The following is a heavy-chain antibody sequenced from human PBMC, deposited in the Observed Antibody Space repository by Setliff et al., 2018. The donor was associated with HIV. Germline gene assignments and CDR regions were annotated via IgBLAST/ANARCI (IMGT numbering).Heavy chain of an antibody. CDR1: GYTFTSYY. CDR2: INAGTGNT. Sequence: GASVKVSCKASGYTFTSYYIHWVRQAPGQRFEWMGWINAGTGNTKDSQKFQDRVTISRDIHANTAYMELSSLRSEDTAIYYCARSLREYSYGSPDYWGPGTLVTVSS. D-gene: IGHD5-18*01. CDR3: ARSLREYSYGSPDY. J-gene: IGHJ4*02. V-gene: IGHV1-3*01.